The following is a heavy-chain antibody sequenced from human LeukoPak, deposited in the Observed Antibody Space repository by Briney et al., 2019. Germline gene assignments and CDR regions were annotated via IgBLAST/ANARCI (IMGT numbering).Heavy chain of an antibody. J-gene: IGHJ4*02. V-gene: IGHV3-23*01. D-gene: IGHD2-15*01. CDR1: GFTFSSYA. Sequence: PGGSLRLSCAASGFTFSSYAMSWVRQAPGKGLEWVSAISGSGGSTYYADSVKGRFTISRDNSKNTLYLQMNSLRAGDTAVYYCARGTYTNIVVVVAATDYWGQGTLVTVSS. CDR2: ISGSGGST. CDR3: ARGTYTNIVVVVAATDY.